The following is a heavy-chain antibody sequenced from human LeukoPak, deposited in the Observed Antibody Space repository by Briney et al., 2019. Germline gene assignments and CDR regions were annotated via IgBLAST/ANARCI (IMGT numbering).Heavy chain of an antibody. V-gene: IGHV3-74*01. J-gene: IGHJ4*02. CDR2: INSDGSRT. CDR3: ARVRDDFTYFDC. CDR1: GFTFSSYW. D-gene: IGHD3-10*01. Sequence: GGSLRLSCAASGFTFSSYWMHWVRQAPGKGLMWVSRINSDGSRTTYADSVRGRFTISRDNAKSTLYLQMNSLRAEDTAVYYCARVRDDFTYFDCWGQGALVTVSS.